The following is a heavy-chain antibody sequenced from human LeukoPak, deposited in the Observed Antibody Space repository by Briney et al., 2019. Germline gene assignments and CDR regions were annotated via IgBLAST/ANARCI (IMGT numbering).Heavy chain of an antibody. CDR3: AKDQGVGIEAAPNDYYYYYGMDV. D-gene: IGHD6-13*01. J-gene: IGHJ6*02. Sequence: GGSLRLSCAASGFTFSSYSMHWVRQAPGKGLERVAVISYDGSNKYYADSVKGRFTISRDNSKNTLYLQMNSLRAEDTAVYYCAKDQGVGIEAAPNDYYYYYGMDVWGQGTTVTVSS. CDR2: ISYDGSNK. CDR1: GFTFSSYS. V-gene: IGHV3-30*18.